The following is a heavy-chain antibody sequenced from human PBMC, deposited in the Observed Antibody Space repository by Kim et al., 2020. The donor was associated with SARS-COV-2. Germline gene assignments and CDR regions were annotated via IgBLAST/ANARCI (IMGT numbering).Heavy chain of an antibody. V-gene: IGHV3-74*01. CDR3: VKGITPMGGY. D-gene: IGHD3-16*01. J-gene: IGHJ4*02. CDR2: ISEDASRI. CDR1: GFTFRSQM. Sequence: GGSLRLSCAASGFTFRSQMMHWVRQTPGKGLVWVSRISEDASRIDYADAVKGRFTISRDNAKNTLYLQMDSLRLEDTAVYYCVKGITPMGGYWGQGTQVIVSS.